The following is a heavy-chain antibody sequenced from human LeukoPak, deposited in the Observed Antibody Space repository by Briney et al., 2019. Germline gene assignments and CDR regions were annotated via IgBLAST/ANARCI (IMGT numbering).Heavy chain of an antibody. D-gene: IGHD6-13*01. CDR1: GGSISSGGYS. CDR3: ARDPTFGYSSS. CDR2: IYYSGST. Sequence: SETLSLTCAVSGGSISSGGYSWSWIRQPPGKGLEWIGYIYYSGSTYYNPSLKSRVTISVDTSKNQFSLKLSSMTAADTAVYYCARDPTFGYSSSWGQGTLVTVSS. J-gene: IGHJ4*02. V-gene: IGHV4-31*11.